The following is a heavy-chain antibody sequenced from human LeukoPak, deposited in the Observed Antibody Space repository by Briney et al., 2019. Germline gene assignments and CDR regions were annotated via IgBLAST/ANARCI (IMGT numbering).Heavy chain of an antibody. CDR1: GFTFSDYA. V-gene: IGHV3-23*01. D-gene: IGHD1-26*01. Sequence: GGSLRLSCAASGFTFSDYAMSWVRQAPGKGLEWVSGISGSGGRTYYADSLKGWFTISRDNSKNTLYLQMNSLRAEDTAVYYCAKHRYSGSFNWFDPWGQGPLVTVSS. J-gene: IGHJ5*02. CDR3: AKHRYSGSFNWFDP. CDR2: ISGSGGRT.